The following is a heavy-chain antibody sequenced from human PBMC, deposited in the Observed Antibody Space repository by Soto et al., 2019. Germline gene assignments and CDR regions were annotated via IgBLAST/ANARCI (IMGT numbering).Heavy chain of an antibody. V-gene: IGHV3-23*01. D-gene: IGHD1-26*01. CDR2: ISGSGGST. CDR3: AARPWELTDAFDI. Sequence: GGSLRLSCAASGFTFSSYAMSWVRQAPGKGLEWVSAISGSGGSTYYADSVKGRFTISRDNSKNTLYLQMNSLRAEDTAVYYCAARPWELTDAFDIWGQGTMVTVSS. CDR1: GFTFSSYA. J-gene: IGHJ3*02.